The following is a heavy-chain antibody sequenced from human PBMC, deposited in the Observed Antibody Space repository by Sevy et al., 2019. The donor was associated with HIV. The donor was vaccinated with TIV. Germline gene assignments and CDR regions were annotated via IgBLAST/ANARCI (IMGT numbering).Heavy chain of an antibody. J-gene: IGHJ4*02. D-gene: IGHD6-19*01. CDR3: ARDMEGDSSGWYGGGNFDY. CDR1: GFTFSSYS. Sequence: GGSLRLSCAASGFTFSSYSMNWVRQAPGKGLEWVSYISSSSSTIYYADSVKGRFTISRDNAKNSLYLQMNSLRDEDMDVYYCARDMEGDSSGWYGGGNFDYWGQGTLVTVSS. CDR2: ISSSSSTI. V-gene: IGHV3-48*02.